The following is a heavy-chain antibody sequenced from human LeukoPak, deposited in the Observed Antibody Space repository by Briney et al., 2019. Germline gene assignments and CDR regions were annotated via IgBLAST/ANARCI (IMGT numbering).Heavy chain of an antibody. V-gene: IGHV3-9*03. D-gene: IGHD6-13*01. CDR3: AKDIFHGIAAAGTLPPVGIDY. CDR2: ISWNSGSI. CDR1: GFTFDDYA. Sequence: ALRLSCAASGFTFDDYAMHWVRQAPGKGLEWVSGISWNSGSIGYADSVKGRFTISRDNAKNSLYLQMNSLRAEDMALYCCAKDIFHGIAAAGTLPPVGIDYWGQGTLVTVSS. J-gene: IGHJ4*02.